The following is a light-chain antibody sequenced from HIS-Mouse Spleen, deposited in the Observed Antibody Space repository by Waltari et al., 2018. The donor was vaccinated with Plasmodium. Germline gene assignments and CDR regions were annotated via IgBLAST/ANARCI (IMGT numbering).Light chain of an antibody. J-gene: IGLJ1*01. Sequence: QSALTPPRSVSGSPGQSVTISCPGTSSHVGGYNYVSWYQQHPGKAPKLMIYDVSKRPSGVPDRFSGSKSGNTASLTISGLQAEDEADYYCCSYAGSYTYVFGTGTKVTVL. V-gene: IGLV2-11*01. CDR3: CSYAGSYTYV. CDR2: DVS. CDR1: SSHVGGYNY.